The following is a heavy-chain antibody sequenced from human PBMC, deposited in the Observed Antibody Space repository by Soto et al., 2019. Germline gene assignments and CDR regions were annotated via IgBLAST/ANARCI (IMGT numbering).Heavy chain of an antibody. CDR1: GFTFSIYW. Sequence: GGSLRLSCAASGFTFSIYWMSWVRQAPGKGLEWVANIKQDGSEKYYVDSVKGRFTISRDNAKNSLYLQMNSLRAEDTAVYYCARDYYDYIWGSYRYFDYWGQGALVTVSS. D-gene: IGHD3-16*02. V-gene: IGHV3-7*01. CDR3: ARDYYDYIWGSYRYFDY. CDR2: IKQDGSEK. J-gene: IGHJ4*02.